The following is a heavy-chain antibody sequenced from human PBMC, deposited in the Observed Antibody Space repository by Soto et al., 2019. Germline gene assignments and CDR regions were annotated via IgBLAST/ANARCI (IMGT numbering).Heavy chain of an antibody. J-gene: IGHJ4*02. Sequence: QVQLQESGPGLVKPSETLSLTCTVSGASISTYYWGWIRQPPGKGLEWIGYVYYTGSTNYDPSLKSRFTITVDTSNNHVSRKLISVTAADTAIYFSASRFLYDGEPEEVGCWGPGTLVTISS. CDR1: GASISTYY. D-gene: IGHD3-3*01. CDR2: VYYTGST. V-gene: IGHV4-59*08. CDR3: ASRFLYDGEPEEVGC.